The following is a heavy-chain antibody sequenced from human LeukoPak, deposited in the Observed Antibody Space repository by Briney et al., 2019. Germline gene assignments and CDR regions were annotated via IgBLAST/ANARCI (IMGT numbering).Heavy chain of an antibody. CDR2: ISGSGGST. CDR1: RFTFSSYA. V-gene: IGHV3-23*01. J-gene: IGHJ4*02. Sequence: GGSLRLSCAASRFTFSSYAMSWVRQAPGKGLEWVSAISGSGGSTYYADSVKGRFTISRDNSKNTLYLQMNSLRAEDTAIYYCAKESKASWYYFDYWGQGTLVTVSS. D-gene: IGHD6-13*01. CDR3: AKESKASWYYFDY.